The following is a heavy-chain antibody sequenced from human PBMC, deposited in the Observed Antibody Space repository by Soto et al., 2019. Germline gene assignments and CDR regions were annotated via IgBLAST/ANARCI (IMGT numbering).Heavy chain of an antibody. Sequence: GYTFTSYAMHWVRQAPGQRLEWMGWVNAGNGNTKYSQKFQGRVTITRDTSASTAYMELSSLRSEDTAVYYCARSIVVVTALDYWGQGTLVTVPQ. J-gene: IGHJ4*02. CDR2: VNAGNGNT. CDR3: ARSIVVVTALDY. V-gene: IGHV1-3*01. CDR1: GYTFTSYA. D-gene: IGHD2-21*02.